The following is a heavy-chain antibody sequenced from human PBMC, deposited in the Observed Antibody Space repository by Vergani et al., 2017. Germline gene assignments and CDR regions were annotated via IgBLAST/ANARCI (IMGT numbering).Heavy chain of an antibody. Sequence: EVQLVESGGGLAQPGRSLRLSCAASGFTFDDYAMHWVRQAPGKGLEWVSGISWNSGSIGYADSVKGRFTISRDNAKNSLYLQMNSLRAEDTALYYCAKDKRGGQQYYFDYWGQGTLVTVSS. V-gene: IGHV3-9*01. CDR1: GFTFDDYA. CDR3: AKDKRGGQQYYFDY. D-gene: IGHD6-13*01. CDR2: ISWNSGSI. J-gene: IGHJ4*02.